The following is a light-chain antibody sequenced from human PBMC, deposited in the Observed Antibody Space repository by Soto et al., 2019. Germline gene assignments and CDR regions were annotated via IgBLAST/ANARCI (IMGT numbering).Light chain of an antibody. CDR1: QSVSSN. Sequence: EIVMTQSPATLSVSPGERATLSCRASQSVSSNLAWYQQKPGQAPRLLIYGASTGATGIPARFSGSGSGTEFTLTISSLQSEDFAVYYCQQYNNWPRTFVQGTEVEIK. V-gene: IGKV3-15*01. J-gene: IGKJ1*01. CDR2: GAS. CDR3: QQYNNWPRT.